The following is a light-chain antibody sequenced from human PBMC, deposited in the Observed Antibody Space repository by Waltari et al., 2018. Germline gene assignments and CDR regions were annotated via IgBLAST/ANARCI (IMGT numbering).Light chain of an antibody. J-gene: IGLJ2*01. Sequence: QSVLTQPPSASGSPGQRVSISCSGSGSNIGGNYVYWYQQFPGSAPKVLLYKTNPRPSGVPDRVSGSKSGTSGSLSISGLRSEDEAEYYCASWDDDVSGVVFGGGTKLTVL. CDR1: GSNIGGNY. CDR2: KTN. V-gene: IGLV1-47*01. CDR3: ASWDDDVSGVV.